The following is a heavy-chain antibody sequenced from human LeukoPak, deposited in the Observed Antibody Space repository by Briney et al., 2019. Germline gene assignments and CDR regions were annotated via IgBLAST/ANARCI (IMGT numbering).Heavy chain of an antibody. Sequence: SETLSLTCTVSGGSISSSSYYWGWIRQPPGKGLEWIGSIYYSGSIYYNPSLKSRVTISVDTSKNQFSMKLSSVTAADTAVYFCARGLRDGYALFYFDYWGQGTLVTVSS. J-gene: IGHJ4*02. V-gene: IGHV4-39*01. CDR1: GGSISSSSYY. D-gene: IGHD5-24*01. CDR2: IYYSGSI. CDR3: ARGLRDGYALFYFDY.